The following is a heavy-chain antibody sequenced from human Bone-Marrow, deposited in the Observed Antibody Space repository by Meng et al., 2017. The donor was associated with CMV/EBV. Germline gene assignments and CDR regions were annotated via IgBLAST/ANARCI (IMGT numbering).Heavy chain of an antibody. V-gene: IGHV1-3*01. CDR2: INAGNGNT. J-gene: IGHJ6*02. Sequence: TSYAMNWVRQAHGQRLEWMGWINAGNGNTKYSQKFQGRVTMNRDTCASTAYMELSSLSSEDTAVYYCARGLLWFGELSKQDYYGMDVWGQGTTVTVSS. D-gene: IGHD3-10*01. CDR1: TSYA. CDR3: ARGLLWFGELSKQDYYGMDV.